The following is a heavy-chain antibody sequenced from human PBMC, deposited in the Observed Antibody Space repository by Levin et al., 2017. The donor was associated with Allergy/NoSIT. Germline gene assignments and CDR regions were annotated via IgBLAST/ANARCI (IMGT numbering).Heavy chain of an antibody. D-gene: IGHD2-2*01. V-gene: IGHV1-2*02. CDR3: AREIAGVVRYDYGMDV. Sequence: ASVKVSCKASGYTFTGYYMHWVRQAPGQGLEWMGWINPNSGGTNYAQKFQGRVTMTRDTSISTAYMELSRLRSDDTAVYYCAREIAGVVRYDYGMDVWGQGTTVTVSS. CDR2: INPNSGGT. CDR1: GYTFTGYY. J-gene: IGHJ6*02.